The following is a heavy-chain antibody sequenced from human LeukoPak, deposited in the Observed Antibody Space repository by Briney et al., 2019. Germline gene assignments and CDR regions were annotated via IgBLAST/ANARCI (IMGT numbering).Heavy chain of an antibody. D-gene: IGHD3-22*01. CDR3: ASASGYQDAFDI. CDR1: GFTFSSYE. Sequence: VGSLRLSCAASGFTFSSYEMNWVRQAPGKGLEWVSYISSSGSTIYYADSVKGRFTISRDNAKNSLYLQMNSLRAEDTAVYYCASASGYQDAFDIWGQGTMVTVSS. J-gene: IGHJ3*02. V-gene: IGHV3-48*03. CDR2: ISSSGSTI.